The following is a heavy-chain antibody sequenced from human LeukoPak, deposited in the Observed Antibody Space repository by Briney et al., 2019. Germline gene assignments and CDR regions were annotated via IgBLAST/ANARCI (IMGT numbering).Heavy chain of an antibody. CDR2: IRSKAYGGTT. J-gene: IGHJ3*02. V-gene: IGHV3-49*04. CDR1: GFTFGDYA. D-gene: IGHD3-22*01. CDR3: TRAIKRQSTMIVVVVGEEDAFDI. Sequence: GRSLRLSCTASGFTFGDYAMSWVRQAPGKGLEWVGFIRSKAYGGTTEYAASVKGRFTISRDDSKSIAYLQMNSLKTEDTAVYYCTRAIKRQSTMIVVVVGEEDAFDIWGQGTIVTVSS.